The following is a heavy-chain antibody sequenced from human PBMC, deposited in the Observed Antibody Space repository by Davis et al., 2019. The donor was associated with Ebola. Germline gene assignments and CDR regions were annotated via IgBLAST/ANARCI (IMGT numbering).Heavy chain of an antibody. V-gene: IGHV3-7*03. D-gene: IGHD1-26*01. CDR1: GFTFSSHW. Sequence: GESLMISCAASGFTFSSHWMSWVRQAPGEGLEWVANIRGGGSATYYAGSVKGRFIISRDNAKSSLHLQMNSLRAEDTAVYYCATSSGSPANIWGQGTMVTVSS. CDR2: IRGGGSAT. CDR3: ATSSGSPANI. J-gene: IGHJ3*02.